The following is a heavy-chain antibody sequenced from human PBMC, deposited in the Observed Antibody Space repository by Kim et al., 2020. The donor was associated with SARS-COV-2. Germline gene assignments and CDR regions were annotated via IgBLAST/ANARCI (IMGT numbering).Heavy chain of an antibody. CDR3: ARRGATKGGTAFDF. CDR2: TYYRSKWYN. Sequence: SQTLSLTCAISGDSVSSNSAAWNWIRQSPSRDLEWLGRTYYRSKWYNDYAVSVKSRITINPDTSKNQFSLQLNSVTPEDTAVYYCARRGATKGGTAFDFWGQGTMVTVSS. J-gene: IGHJ3*01. D-gene: IGHD1-26*01. V-gene: IGHV6-1*01. CDR1: GDSVSSNSAA.